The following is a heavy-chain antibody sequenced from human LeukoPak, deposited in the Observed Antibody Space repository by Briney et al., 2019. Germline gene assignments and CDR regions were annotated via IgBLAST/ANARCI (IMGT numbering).Heavy chain of an antibody. CDR1: GFTFGDHG. D-gene: IGHD2-21*01. Sequence: GRSPRLSCTASGFTFGDHGMSWARQAPGKGLEWVGFIKSKVNGGTTEYAASVKGRFTISRDDSQRIAYLHMNSLTTEDTAVYFCTRDRDWSFDYWGQGTLVTVSS. CDR3: TRDRDWSFDY. V-gene: IGHV3-49*04. J-gene: IGHJ4*02. CDR2: IKSKVNGGTT.